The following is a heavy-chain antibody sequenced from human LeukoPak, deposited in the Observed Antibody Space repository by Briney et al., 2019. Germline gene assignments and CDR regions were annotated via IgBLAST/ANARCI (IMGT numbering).Heavy chain of an antibody. V-gene: IGHV1-2*02. J-gene: IGHJ4*02. Sequence: ASVKVSCKASGYPFVVYYIHWVRQAPGQGLEWMGWINPNSGGTNYAPKFQGRVTMTRDTSISTAYMEMTRLTYDDTAVYFCARRGDYSLIDYWGQGTLVTVSS. CDR1: GYPFVVYY. D-gene: IGHD2-21*02. CDR3: ARRGDYSLIDY. CDR2: INPNSGGT.